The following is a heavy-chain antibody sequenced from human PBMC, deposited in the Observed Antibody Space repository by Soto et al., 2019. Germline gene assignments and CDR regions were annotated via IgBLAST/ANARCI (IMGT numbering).Heavy chain of an antibody. CDR1: GYTFTSYA. Sequence: ASVKVSCKASGYTFTSYAMHWVRQAPGQRLEWMGWINAGNGNTKYSQKFQGRVTITRDTSASTAYMELSSLRSEDTAVYYCARVPRCGGDCYSYAFAIWGQGTMVTVSS. J-gene: IGHJ3*02. D-gene: IGHD2-21*02. CDR3: ARVPRCGGDCYSYAFAI. V-gene: IGHV1-3*01. CDR2: INAGNGNT.